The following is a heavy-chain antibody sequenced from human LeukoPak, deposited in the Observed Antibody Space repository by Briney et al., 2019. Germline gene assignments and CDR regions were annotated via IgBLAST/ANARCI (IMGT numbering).Heavy chain of an antibody. V-gene: IGHV1-69*05. CDR2: IIPIFGTA. Sequence: SVKVSCKASRGTFSSYAISWVRQAPGQGREWMGGIIPIFGTANYAQKFQGRVTITTDESTSTAYMELSSLRSEDTGVYYCARGPRGYSYGPVSIVFSYYMDVWGKGTTVTVSS. CDR3: ARGPRGYSYGPVSIVFSYYMDV. D-gene: IGHD5-18*01. CDR1: RGTFSSYA. J-gene: IGHJ6*03.